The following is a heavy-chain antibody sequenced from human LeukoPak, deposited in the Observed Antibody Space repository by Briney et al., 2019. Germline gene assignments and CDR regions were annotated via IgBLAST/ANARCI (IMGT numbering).Heavy chain of an antibody. J-gene: IGHJ4*02. Sequence: GGSLRLSCAASGFTFSSYAMSWVRQAPGKGLEWVSAISGSGGSTYYADSVKGRFTISRDNSKNTLYLQMNSLRAEDTAVYYCAKVIRYFDWFPRRYYFDYWGQGTLVTVSS. CDR1: GFTFSSYA. CDR2: ISGSGGST. V-gene: IGHV3-23*01. D-gene: IGHD3-9*01. CDR3: AKVIRYFDWFPRRYYFDY.